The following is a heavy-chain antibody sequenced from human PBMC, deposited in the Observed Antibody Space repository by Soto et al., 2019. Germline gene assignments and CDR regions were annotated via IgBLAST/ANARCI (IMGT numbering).Heavy chain of an antibody. CDR3: AIPAVTLSGALDF. J-gene: IGHJ4*01. D-gene: IGHD6-19*01. CDR1: GYNLTGFD. CDR2: INPSNGGT. V-gene: IGHV1-2*02. Sequence: VKVSCKACGYNLTGFDLQWVRQSSGHGLEWMGWINPSNGGTKYAEKFQGRVTMTRDTSISTAYVELSRLTSDETAVNSCAIPAVTLSGALDFWG.